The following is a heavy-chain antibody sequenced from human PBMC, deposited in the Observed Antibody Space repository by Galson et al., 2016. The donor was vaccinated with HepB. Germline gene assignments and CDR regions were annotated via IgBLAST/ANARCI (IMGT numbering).Heavy chain of an antibody. CDR2: INPSRGST. J-gene: IGHJ4*02. CDR1: GYIFTAHY. D-gene: IGHD2-21*01. CDR3: ARAASEIPRVISDS. V-gene: IGHV1-46*01. Sequence: SVKVSCKASGYIFTAHYMHWVRQAPGQGLEWMGIINPSRGSTSYTPKFHGRITMTSDSSTNTVHMELRSLTYEDTAVYFCARAASEIPRVISDSWGQGSLVIVSS.